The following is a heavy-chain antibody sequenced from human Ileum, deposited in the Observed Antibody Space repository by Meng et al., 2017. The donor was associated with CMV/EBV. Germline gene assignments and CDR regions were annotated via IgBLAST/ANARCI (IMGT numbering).Heavy chain of an antibody. J-gene: IGHJ4*02. Sequence: SGFTFSRYARSWVRQAPGKGLEWVSAISGSGGSTYYADSVKGRFTISRDNSKNTLYLQMNSLRAEDTAVYYCAKGGSSWYSGAYYYVWGQGTLVTVSS. CDR1: GFTFSRYA. CDR3: AKGGSSWYSGAYYYV. CDR2: ISGSGGST. D-gene: IGHD6-13*01. V-gene: IGHV3-23*01.